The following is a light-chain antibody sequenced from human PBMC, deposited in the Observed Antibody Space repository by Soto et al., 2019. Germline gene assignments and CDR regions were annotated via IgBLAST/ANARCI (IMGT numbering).Light chain of an antibody. Sequence: DIPMTQSPSTLSASVGDRVTITCRASQSISSWLAWYQQKPGKAPKLLIYKASTLESAVPSRFSGSGSGTEYTLTISSLQPDDFATYYCQQYNGYSITFGGGTKVEIK. J-gene: IGKJ4*01. CDR3: QQYNGYSIT. CDR1: QSISSW. V-gene: IGKV1-5*03. CDR2: KAS.